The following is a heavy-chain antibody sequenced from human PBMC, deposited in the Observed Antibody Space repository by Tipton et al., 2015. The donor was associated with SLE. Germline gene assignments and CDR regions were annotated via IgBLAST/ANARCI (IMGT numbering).Heavy chain of an antibody. CDR2: IYYSGST. CDR1: GGSISRYY. CDR3: ARGPPRLVWYYFDY. Sequence: TLSLTCTVAGGSISRYYWTWIRQPPGKGLEWIGYIYYSGSTNYNPSLKSQVTMSVDTSKNQFSLKLSSVTAADTTVYYCARGPPRLVWYYFDYWGQGTLVTVSS. D-gene: IGHD3-16*01. J-gene: IGHJ4*02. V-gene: IGHV4-59*01.